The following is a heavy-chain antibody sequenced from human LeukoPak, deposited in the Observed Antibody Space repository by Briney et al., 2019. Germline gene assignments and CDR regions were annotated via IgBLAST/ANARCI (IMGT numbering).Heavy chain of an antibody. D-gene: IGHD2-2*01. CDR1: GFTFSSYS. J-gene: IGHJ6*04. CDR3: ARVGTVVVPAASYYYYGMDV. CDR2: INSSSSYI. V-gene: IGHV3-21*01. Sequence: GGSLRLSCAASGFTFSSYSMNWVRQAPGKGLEWVSSINSSSSYIYYADSVKGRFTISRDNAKNSLYLQMNSLRAEDTAVYYCARVGTVVVPAASYYYYGMDVWGKGTTVTVSS.